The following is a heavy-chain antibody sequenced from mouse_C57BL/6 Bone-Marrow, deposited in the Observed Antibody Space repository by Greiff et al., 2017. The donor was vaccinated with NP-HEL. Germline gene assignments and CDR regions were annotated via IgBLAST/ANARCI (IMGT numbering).Heavy chain of an antibody. J-gene: IGHJ2*01. CDR2: IDPENGDT. CDR3: TVYDYDFDY. D-gene: IGHD2-4*01. V-gene: IGHV14-4*01. Sequence: VQLKESGAELVRPGAPVKLSCTASGFNIKDDYMHWVKQRPEQGLEWIGWIDPENGDTEYASKFQGKATITADTSSNTAYLQLSSLTSEDTAVYYCTVYDYDFDYWGQGTTLTVSS. CDR1: GFNIKDDY.